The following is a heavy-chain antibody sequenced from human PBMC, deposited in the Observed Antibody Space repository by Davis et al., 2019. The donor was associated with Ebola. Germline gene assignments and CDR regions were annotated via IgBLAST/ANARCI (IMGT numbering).Heavy chain of an antibody. D-gene: IGHD5-18*01. CDR1: GYTFTSYY. Sequence: AASVKVSCKASGYTFTSYYMHWVRQAPGQGLEWMGIINPSGAITNYAQRFQGRVTMTRDTSTSTVYMELSSLRSEDTAVYYCARGTAAMATGWLTYWGQGTLVTVSS. J-gene: IGHJ4*02. CDR3: ARGTAAMATGWLTY. V-gene: IGHV1-46*01. CDR2: INPSGAIT.